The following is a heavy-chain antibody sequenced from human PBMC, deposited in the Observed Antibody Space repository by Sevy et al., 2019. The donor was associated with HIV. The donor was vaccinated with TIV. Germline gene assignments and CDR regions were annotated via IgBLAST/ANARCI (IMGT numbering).Heavy chain of an antibody. Sequence: ASVKVSCKASGYTFTSYGISWVRQAPGQGLEWMGWISAYNGNTNYAQKLQGRVTMTTDTSTSTAYMELRSLISDDTAVYYCARDSFGELSDYYYYGMDVWGQGTTVTVSS. J-gene: IGHJ6*02. CDR2: ISAYNGNT. V-gene: IGHV1-18*01. CDR3: ARDSFGELSDYYYYGMDV. D-gene: IGHD3-10*01. CDR1: GYTFTSYG.